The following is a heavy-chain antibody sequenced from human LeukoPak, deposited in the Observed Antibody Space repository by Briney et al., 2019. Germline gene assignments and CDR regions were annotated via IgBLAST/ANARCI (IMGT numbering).Heavy chain of an antibody. D-gene: IGHD1-1*01. CDR1: GVTFSSYS. CDR2: ISSSSSYI. Sequence: WSLRLSCAASGVTFSSYSMYWFRRTRGPRLKWVSSISSSSSYIYYADSVKGRFTISRDNAKNSLYLQMNSLRAEDTAVYYCARMRDNWNVCVFDIWGQGTMVTVSS. CDR3: ARMRDNWNVCVFDI. V-gene: IGHV3-21*01. J-gene: IGHJ3*02.